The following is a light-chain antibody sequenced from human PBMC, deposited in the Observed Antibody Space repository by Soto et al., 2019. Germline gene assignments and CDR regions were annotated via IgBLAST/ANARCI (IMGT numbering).Light chain of an antibody. CDR3: HSRA. CDR1: QSISSW. V-gene: IGKV1-12*01. Sequence: DIQMTQSPSSVSASVGDRVTITCRASQSISSWLAWYQQKPGRAPKLLIYAASTLESGVPSRFSGSGSETEFTLTISRLQPDDFATYFCHSRAFGQGTRLEIK. J-gene: IGKJ5*01. CDR2: AAS.